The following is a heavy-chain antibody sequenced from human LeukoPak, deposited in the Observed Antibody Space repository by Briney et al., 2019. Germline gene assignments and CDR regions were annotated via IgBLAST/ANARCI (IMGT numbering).Heavy chain of an antibody. D-gene: IGHD3-10*01. CDR2: ISYSSSYI. J-gene: IGHJ5*02. CDR3: ARGDGSGQFDP. V-gene: IGHV3-21*01. CDR1: GFTFSTSN. Sequence: GGSLRLSCAASGFTFSTSNMNWVRQAPGKGLEWVSSISYSSSYIYYADSVKGRFTISRDNAKNSLYLQINSLRAEDTAVYYCARGDGSGQFDPWGQGTLVTVSS.